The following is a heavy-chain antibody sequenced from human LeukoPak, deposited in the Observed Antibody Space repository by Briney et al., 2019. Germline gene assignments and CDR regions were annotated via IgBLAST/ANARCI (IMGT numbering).Heavy chain of an antibody. CDR2: ISASGGFT. CDR3: AKYVGQSGSNYYGLDV. J-gene: IGHJ6*02. D-gene: IGHD1-26*01. Sequence: TGGSLRLSCEASGFTFSAYAMNWVRQAPGKGLEWVSGISASGGFTYYRDSVKGRFTISRDNSKNTLFMQMNSLRDEDTALYYCAKYVGQSGSNYYGLDVWGQGTAVTVSS. V-gene: IGHV3-23*01. CDR1: GFTFSAYA.